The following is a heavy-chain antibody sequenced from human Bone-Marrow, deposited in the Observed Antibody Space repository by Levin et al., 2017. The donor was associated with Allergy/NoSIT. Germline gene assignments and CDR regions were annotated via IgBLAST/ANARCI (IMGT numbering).Heavy chain of an antibody. CDR1: GFTFQNYS. V-gene: IGHV3-30-3*01. J-gene: IGHJ4*02. Sequence: GGSLRLSCVGSGFTFQNYSMHWVRQAPGKGLEWVAVISFDGGKKYYAGSVEDRFTISRDNSKTTLYLQMNSLKAEDTGVYYCVRVDAYCAGKCYVFDHWGQGTPVTVSS. CDR3: VRVDAYCAGKCYVFDH. CDR2: ISFDGGKK. D-gene: IGHD2-21*01.